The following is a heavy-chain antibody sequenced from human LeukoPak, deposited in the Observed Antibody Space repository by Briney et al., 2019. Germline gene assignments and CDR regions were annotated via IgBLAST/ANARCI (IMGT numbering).Heavy chain of an antibody. CDR3: ARDSWIQLFRYYMDV. J-gene: IGHJ6*03. D-gene: IGHD5-18*01. V-gene: IGHV3-48*01. CDR2: IISSSRTI. CDR1: GFTFSSYS. Sequence: GGSLRLSCAASGFTFSSYSMNWVRQAPGKGLEWVAYIISSSRTIYYADSVKGRFTISRDKAKNSLYLQMDGLRAEDTAVYYCARDSWIQLFRYYMDVWGKGATVTVSS.